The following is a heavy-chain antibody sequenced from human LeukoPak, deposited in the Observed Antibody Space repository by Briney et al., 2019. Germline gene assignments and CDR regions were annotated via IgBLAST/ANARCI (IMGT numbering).Heavy chain of an antibody. Sequence: PGGSLRLSCAASGFTFSSYEMNWVRQAPGKGLEWVSYISSSGSTIYYADSVKGRFTISRDNAKNSLYLQMNSLRAEDTAVYYCACSGWDGLNWFDPWGQGTLVTVSS. CDR1: GFTFSSYE. D-gene: IGHD6-19*01. J-gene: IGHJ5*02. V-gene: IGHV3-48*03. CDR2: ISSSGSTI. CDR3: ACSGWDGLNWFDP.